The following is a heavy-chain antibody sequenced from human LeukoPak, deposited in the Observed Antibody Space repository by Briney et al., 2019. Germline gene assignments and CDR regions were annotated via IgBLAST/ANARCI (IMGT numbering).Heavy chain of an antibody. CDR2: INHSGST. CDR3: ARGSTIAVAGIDY. CDR1: GGSFSGYC. V-gene: IGHV4-34*01. J-gene: IGHJ4*02. D-gene: IGHD6-19*01. Sequence: SETLSLTCAVYGGSFSGYCWSWIRQPPGKGLEWIGEINHSGSTTYNPSLKSRVTISVDTSTNQFSLKLSSVTAADTAVYYCARGSTIAVAGIDYWGQGTLVTVSS.